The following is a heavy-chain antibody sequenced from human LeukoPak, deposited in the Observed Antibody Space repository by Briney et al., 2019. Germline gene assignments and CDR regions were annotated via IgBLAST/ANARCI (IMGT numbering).Heavy chain of an antibody. D-gene: IGHD6-6*01. CDR1: GGSISTYY. Sequence: SETLSLTCTVSGGSISTYYWSWIRRPPGKGLEWIAYIHASGPTNYNPSLKSRITISVDTSKNQFSLKLSSVTAADTAVYYCARHDAGIAARPFDNWGEGTLVTVSS. J-gene: IGHJ4*02. CDR3: ARHDAGIAARPFDN. V-gene: IGHV4-4*09. CDR2: IHASGPT.